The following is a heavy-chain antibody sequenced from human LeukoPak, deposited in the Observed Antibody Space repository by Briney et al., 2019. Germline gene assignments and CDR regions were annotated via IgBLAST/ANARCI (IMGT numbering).Heavy chain of an antibody. J-gene: IGHJ4*02. CDR1: GFTFSSYD. CDR2: INTRGDT. CDR3: ARGLYSSGWYVPELDY. D-gene: IGHD6-19*01. V-gene: IGHV3-13*04. Sequence: GGSLRLSCAASGFTFSSYDMHWVRQATGKGLEWVSAINTRGDTYYSGSVKGRFTISRENAKNSLYLQMNSLRAGDTAVYYCARGLYSSGWYVPELDYWGQGTLVAVSS.